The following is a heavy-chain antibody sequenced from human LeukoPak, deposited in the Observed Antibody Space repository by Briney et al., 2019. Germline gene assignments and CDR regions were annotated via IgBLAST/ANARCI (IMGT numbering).Heavy chain of an antibody. V-gene: IGHV4-34*01. CDR3: ARVGYDVLTGYTPLDY. J-gene: IGHJ4*02. CDR1: GGSFSGYY. CDR2: INHSGST. D-gene: IGHD3-9*01. Sequence: PSETLSLTCAVYGGSFSGYYWSWIHQPPGKGLEWIGEINHSGSTNYNPSLKSRVTISVDTSKNQFSLKLSSVTAADTALYYCARVGYDVLTGYTPLDYWGQGTLVTVSS.